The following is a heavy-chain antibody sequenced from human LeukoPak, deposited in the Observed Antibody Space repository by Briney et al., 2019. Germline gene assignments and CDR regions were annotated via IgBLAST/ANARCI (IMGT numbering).Heavy chain of an antibody. CDR3: TRVLSDSSSAKFDY. CDR1: GFTFSGSV. V-gene: IGHV3-73*01. D-gene: IGHD6-13*01. Sequence: GGSLRLSCAASGFTFSGSVHWVRQASGKGLEWVGRIRSKANSYATAYAASVEGRFTISRDDSKNTAYLQMNSLKTEDTAVYYCTRVLSDSSSAKFDYWGQGTLVTVSS. CDR2: IRSKANSYAT. J-gene: IGHJ4*02.